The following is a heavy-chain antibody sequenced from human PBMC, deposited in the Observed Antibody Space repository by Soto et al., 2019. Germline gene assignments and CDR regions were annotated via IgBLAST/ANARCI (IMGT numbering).Heavy chain of an antibody. J-gene: IGHJ4*02. CDR1: GFTVSNYW. CDR3: VRESHGDY. Sequence: EVQLVESGGGLVQPGGSLRLSCAGSGFTVSNYWMNWVRQAPGKGLEWVSRIDHDGPTDYADSVRGRFTISRDNAENTLYLQMNSLRPEGTAVYYCVRESHGDYWGQGTLVTVSS. V-gene: IGHV3-74*01. CDR2: IDHDGPT.